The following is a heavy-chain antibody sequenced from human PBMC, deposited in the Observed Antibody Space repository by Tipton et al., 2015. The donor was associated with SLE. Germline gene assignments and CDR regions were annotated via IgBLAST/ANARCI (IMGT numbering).Heavy chain of an antibody. Sequence: TLSLTCTVSGGSISSYYWGWIRQPPGKGLEWIGSIFYSGSTYYNPSLKSRVTISVDTSKNQFSLKLSSVTAADTAVYYCTTGLWFRDLFSYWGQGTLVTVSS. V-gene: IGHV4-39*07. CDR1: GGSISSYY. CDR2: IFYSGST. CDR3: TTGLWFRDLFSY. D-gene: IGHD3-10*01. J-gene: IGHJ4*02.